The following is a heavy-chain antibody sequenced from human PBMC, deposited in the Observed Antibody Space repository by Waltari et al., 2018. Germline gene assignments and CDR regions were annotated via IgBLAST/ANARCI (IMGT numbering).Heavy chain of an antibody. CDR1: GFTFSIYG. CDR2: ISYDGSNK. J-gene: IGHJ4*02. Sequence: QVQLVESGGGVVQPGRSLRLPCAAYGFTFSIYGLHWVRQAHGKGLEWVAVISYDGSNKYYADSVKGRFTISRENSKNTLYLQMNSLRAEDTAVYYCAKWREEGDGYPYYFDYWGQGTLVTVSS. CDR3: AKWREEGDGYPYYFDY. V-gene: IGHV3-30*18. D-gene: IGHD5-12*01.